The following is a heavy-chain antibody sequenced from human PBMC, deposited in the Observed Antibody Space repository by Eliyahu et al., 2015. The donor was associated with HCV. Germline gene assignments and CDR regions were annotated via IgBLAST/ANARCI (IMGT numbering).Heavy chain of an antibody. J-gene: IGHJ4*02. CDR3: ARYPDWSLYKGEVDY. CDR1: GDSITSSSYY. Sequence: QLQLQESGPRLVKPSETLSLTCTVSGDSITSSSYYWGWIRQPPGKGLEWIGTIYYSGNTYYNPSLKSRVTISGDTSKNQFSLKLTSVTAADTAVYYCARYPDWSLYKGEVDYWGQGTLVTVSS. D-gene: IGHD3-9*01. CDR2: IYYSGNT. V-gene: IGHV4-39*01.